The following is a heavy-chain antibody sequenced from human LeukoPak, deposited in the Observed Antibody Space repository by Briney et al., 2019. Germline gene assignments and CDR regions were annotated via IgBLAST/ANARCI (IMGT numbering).Heavy chain of an antibody. Sequence: GGSLRLSCAASGFTFSSYSMNWVRQAPGKGLEWVSSISSSSSTIYYADSVKGRFTISRDNAKNSLYLQMNSLRAEDTAVYYCASGYYGSGSYSKRDYFDYWGQGTLVTVSS. D-gene: IGHD3-10*01. V-gene: IGHV3-48*04. CDR2: ISSSSSTI. CDR3: ASGYYGSGSYSKRDYFDY. J-gene: IGHJ4*02. CDR1: GFTFSSYS.